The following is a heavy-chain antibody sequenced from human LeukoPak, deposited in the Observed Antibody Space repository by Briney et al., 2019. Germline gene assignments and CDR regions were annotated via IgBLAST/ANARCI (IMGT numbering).Heavy chain of an antibody. CDR1: GYTFTSYY. D-gene: IGHD5-24*01. CDR2: INPSGGST. J-gene: IGHJ4*02. CDR3: AKRWLQSLGY. Sequence: ASVKVSCKASGYTFTSYYMHWVRQAPGQGLEWMGIINPSGGSTSYAQKFQGRVTMTRDTSISTAYMELSRLRSDDTAVYYCAKRWLQSLGYWGQGTLVTVSS. V-gene: IGHV1-46*01.